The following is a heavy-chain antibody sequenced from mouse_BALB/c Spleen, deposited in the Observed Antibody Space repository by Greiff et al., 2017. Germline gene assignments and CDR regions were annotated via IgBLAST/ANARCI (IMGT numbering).Heavy chain of an antibody. CDR1: GYTFTSYW. V-gene: IGHV1-7*01. CDR3: ARLLGWYFDV. Sequence: VQLQESGAELAKPGASVKMSCKASGYTFTSYWMHWVKQRPGQGLEWIGYINPSTGYTEYNQKFKDKATLTADKSSSTAYMQLSSLTSEDSAVYYCARLLGWYFDVWGAGTTVTVSS. D-gene: IGHD1-1*01. J-gene: IGHJ1*01. CDR2: INPSTGYT.